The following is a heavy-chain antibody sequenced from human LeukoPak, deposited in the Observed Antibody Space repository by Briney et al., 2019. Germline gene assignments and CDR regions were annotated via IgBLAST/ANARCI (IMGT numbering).Heavy chain of an antibody. Sequence: SETLSLTCAVYGGSFSGYYWSWIRQPPGKGLEWIGEINHSGSTNYNPSLKSRVTISVDTSKNQFSLKLSSVTAADTAVYYCARDRYSSSWAFDYWGQGTLVTVSS. CDR2: INHSGST. D-gene: IGHD6-13*01. CDR3: ARDRYSSSWAFDY. V-gene: IGHV4-34*01. J-gene: IGHJ4*02. CDR1: GGSFSGYY.